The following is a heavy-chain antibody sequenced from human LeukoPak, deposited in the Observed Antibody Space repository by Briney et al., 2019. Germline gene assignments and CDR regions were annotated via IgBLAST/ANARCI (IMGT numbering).Heavy chain of an antibody. D-gene: IGHD2-15*01. CDR2: IHSSGTVI. CDR3: VREGFQDAFDI. CDR1: GFTFSSYE. J-gene: IGHJ3*02. V-gene: IGHV3-48*03. Sequence: GGSLRLSCAASGFTFSSYEMNWVRQAPGKGPEWLAYIHSSGTVIHYADSVKGRFTIFRDNARNSLYLEMNSLRVEDTAVYYCVREGFQDAFDIWGQGTKVTVSS.